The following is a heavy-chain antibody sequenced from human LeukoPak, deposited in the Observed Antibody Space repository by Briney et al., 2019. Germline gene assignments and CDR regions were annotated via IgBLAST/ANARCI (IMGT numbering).Heavy chain of an antibody. CDR2: IQTSGNT. J-gene: IGHJ6*03. CDR3: ARGVGVAAPGGYHYYHYYMDV. V-gene: IGHV4-4*07. Sequence: PSETLSLTCTVSGDSISSYYWSWIRQPAGKGLEWIGRIQTSGNTNYNPSLKSRVTMSVDTSKKQFSLKLSSVTAADTAVYYCARGVGVAAPGGYHYYHYYMDVWGKGTTVTVSS. CDR1: GDSISSYY. D-gene: IGHD6-19*01.